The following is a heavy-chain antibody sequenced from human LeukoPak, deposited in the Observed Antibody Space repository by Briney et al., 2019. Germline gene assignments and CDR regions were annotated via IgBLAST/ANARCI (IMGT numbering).Heavy chain of an antibody. Sequence: PGGSLRLSCVASGFTFSSSWMSWVRRAPGKGLEWVANIKQDGTEEYYVDSVRGRFSISKDNAKNSLYLRMNSLRAEDTAVYYCARDPCHGALDYWGQGALVTVSS. J-gene: IGHJ4*02. V-gene: IGHV3-7*03. D-gene: IGHD2-2*01. CDR1: GFTFSSSW. CDR3: ARDPCHGALDY. CDR2: IKQDGTEE.